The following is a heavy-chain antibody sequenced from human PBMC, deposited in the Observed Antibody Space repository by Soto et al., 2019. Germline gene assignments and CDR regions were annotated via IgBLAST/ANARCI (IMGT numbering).Heavy chain of an antibody. D-gene: IGHD3-22*01. CDR3: AKDYHDSSGYYAHWFDP. V-gene: IGHV3-23*01. J-gene: IGHJ5*02. CDR2: ISGSGGST. CDR1: GFTFSSYA. Sequence: PGGSLRLSCAASGFTFSSYAMSWVRQAPGKGLEWVSAISGSGGSTYYADSVKGRFTISRDNSKNTLYLQMNSLRAEDTAVYYCAKDYHDSSGYYAHWFDPWGQGTLVTVSS.